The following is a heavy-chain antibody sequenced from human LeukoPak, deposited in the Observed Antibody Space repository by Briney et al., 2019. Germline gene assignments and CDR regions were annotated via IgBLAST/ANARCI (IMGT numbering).Heavy chain of an antibody. J-gene: IGHJ4*02. V-gene: IGHV3-53*01. CDR1: GFTVSSNS. D-gene: IGHD4/OR15-4a*01. CDR3: ARRAGAYSHPYDY. CDR2: IYSDNT. Sequence: GGSLRLSCTVSGFTVSSNSMSWVRQAPGNGLEWVSFIYSDNTDYSDSVKGRFTISRDNSKNTLYLQMNSLRAEDTAVYYCARRAGAYSHPYDYWGQGTLVNVSS.